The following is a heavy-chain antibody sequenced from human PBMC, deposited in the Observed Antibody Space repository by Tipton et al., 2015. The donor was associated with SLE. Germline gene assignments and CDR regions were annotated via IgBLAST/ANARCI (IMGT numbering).Heavy chain of an antibody. CDR3: ARGVTMVVDFDI. Sequence: TLSLTCNVSGGSISSGGYYWSWIRQHPGKGLEWIGYTYYSGSTNYNPSLKSRVTISVDTSKNQFSLKLSSVTAADTAVYYCARGVTMVVDFDIWGQGTMVTVSS. J-gene: IGHJ3*02. D-gene: IGHD4-23*01. CDR1: GGSISSGGYY. CDR2: TYYSGST. V-gene: IGHV4-61*08.